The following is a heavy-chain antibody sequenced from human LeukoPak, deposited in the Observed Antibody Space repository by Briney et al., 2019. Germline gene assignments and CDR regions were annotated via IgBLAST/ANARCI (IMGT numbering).Heavy chain of an antibody. J-gene: IGHJ4*02. V-gene: IGHV3-7*03. Sequence: PGGSLRLSCAASGFTFSSYWMSWVRQAPGKGLEWVANIKQDGSEKYYVDSVKGRFTISRDDSKNTAYLQMNSLKTEDTAVYYCTSGLSVRRSNNTPVDYWGQGTLVTVSS. CDR3: TSGLSVRRSNNTPVDY. CDR1: GFTFSSYW. CDR2: IKQDGSEK. D-gene: IGHD1-1*01.